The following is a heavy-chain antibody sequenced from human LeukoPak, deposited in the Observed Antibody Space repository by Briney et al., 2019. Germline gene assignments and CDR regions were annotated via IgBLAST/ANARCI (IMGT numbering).Heavy chain of an antibody. J-gene: IGHJ3*02. CDR3: ARKVEAGLEAFDI. CDR2: IIPIFGTA. Sequence: SVKVSCKASGGTFSSYAISWVRQAPGQGLEWMGGIIPIFGTANYAQKFQGRVTVTADESTSTAYMELSSLRSEDTAVYYCARKVEAGLEAFDIWGQGTMVTVSS. V-gene: IGHV1-69*13. D-gene: IGHD6-19*01. CDR1: GGTFSSYA.